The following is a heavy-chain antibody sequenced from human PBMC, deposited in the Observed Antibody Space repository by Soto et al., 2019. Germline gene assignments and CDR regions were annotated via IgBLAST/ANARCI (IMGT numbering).Heavy chain of an antibody. CDR1: GFTFRSYA. Sequence: QVQLVESGGGVVQPGRSLRLSCVESGFTFRSYAMHWVRQAPGKGLEWVALISYDGNNKYYADSVKGRFTISRDNSKNTVYLQMNSLRSNDTAVYYCARDSDYWGQGTLVTVSS. CDR2: ISYDGNNK. V-gene: IGHV3-30-3*01. CDR3: ARDSDY. J-gene: IGHJ4*02.